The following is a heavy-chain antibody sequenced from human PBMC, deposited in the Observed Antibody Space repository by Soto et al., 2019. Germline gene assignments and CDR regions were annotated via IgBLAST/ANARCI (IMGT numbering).Heavy chain of an antibody. CDR2: IYSGGST. CDR1: GFTVSSNY. Sequence: GGSLRLSCAASGFTVSSNYMSWVRRAPGKGLEWVSVIYSGGSTYYADSVKGRFTISRDNSKNTLYLQMNSLRAEDTAVYYCARDSSSWYIPGLWGQGTLVTVSS. D-gene: IGHD6-13*01. V-gene: IGHV3-66*01. CDR3: ARDSSSWYIPGL. J-gene: IGHJ1*01.